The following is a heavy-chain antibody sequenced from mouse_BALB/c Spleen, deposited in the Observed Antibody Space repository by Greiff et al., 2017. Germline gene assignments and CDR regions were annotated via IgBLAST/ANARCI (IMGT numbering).Heavy chain of an antibody. D-gene: IGHD2-14*01. CDR1: GDSITSGY. V-gene: IGHV3-8*02. CDR3: ARRDRYGDAMDY. CDR2: ISYSGST. J-gene: IGHJ4*01. Sequence: EVKLVESGPSLVKPSQTLSLTCSVTGDSITSGYWNWIRKFPGNKLEYMGYISYSGSTYYNPSLKSRISITRDTSKNQYYLQLNSVTTEDTATYYCARRDRYGDAMDYWGQGTSVTVSS.